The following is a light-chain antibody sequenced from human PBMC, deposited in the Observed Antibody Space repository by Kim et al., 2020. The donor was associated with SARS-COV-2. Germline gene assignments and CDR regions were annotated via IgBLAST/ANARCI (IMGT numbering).Light chain of an antibody. V-gene: IGLV3-19*01. Sequence: SSELTQDPAVSVALGQTVRITCQGYSLRSYYASWYQQKPGQAPVLVIYGKNNRPSGIPDRFSGSSSGNTASLTITGAQAEDEADYYCNSRDSSGTEVFGGGTKLTVL. CDR2: GKN. CDR1: SLRSYY. CDR3: NSRDSSGTEV. J-gene: IGLJ3*02.